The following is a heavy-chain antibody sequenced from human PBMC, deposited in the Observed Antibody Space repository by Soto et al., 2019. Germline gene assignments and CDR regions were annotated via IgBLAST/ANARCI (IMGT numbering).Heavy chain of an antibody. CDR2: IYSSGST. D-gene: IGHD6-13*01. CDR1: PSSLNYYY. Sequence: PSVTLRFPCTVSPSSLNYYYWSWFRQPPGKGLGWLGSIYSSGSTHYNRSRKRRATISVDTSKSQFSLRLDAVTVAATPVYYCARCLKKSSPENGGQETLETASS. V-gene: IGHV4-59*12. CDR3: ARCLKKSSPEN. J-gene: IGHJ4*01.